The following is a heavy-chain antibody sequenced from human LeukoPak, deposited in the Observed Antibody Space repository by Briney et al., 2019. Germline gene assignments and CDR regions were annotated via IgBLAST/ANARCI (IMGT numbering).Heavy chain of an antibody. CDR1: GFTFSSYG. CDR3: ARDSSGSYNLFDP. D-gene: IGHD1-26*01. V-gene: IGHV3-21*01. Sequence: GGSLRLSCAASGFTFSSYGMSWVRQAPGKGLEWVSSISSSSSYIYYADSVKGRFTISRDNAKNPLFLQMNSLRADDTAVYYCARDSSGSYNLFDPWGQGTLVTVSS. J-gene: IGHJ5*02. CDR2: ISSSSSYI.